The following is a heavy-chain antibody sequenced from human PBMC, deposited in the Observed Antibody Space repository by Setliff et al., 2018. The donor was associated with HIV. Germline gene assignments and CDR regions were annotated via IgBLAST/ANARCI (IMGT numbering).Heavy chain of an antibody. D-gene: IGHD6-6*01. J-gene: IGHJ1*01. Sequence: ASVKVSCKASGCTFTSYYMHWVRQAPGQGLEWMGIINPSSGSTTYAQKFQGRVTMTRDTSTSTVYMELGSLRSEDTAVYYCARDPAPSSSASYFQHWGQGTPVTVSS. V-gene: IGHV1-46*01. CDR1: GCTFTSYY. CDR3: ARDPAPSSSASYFQH. CDR2: INPSSGST.